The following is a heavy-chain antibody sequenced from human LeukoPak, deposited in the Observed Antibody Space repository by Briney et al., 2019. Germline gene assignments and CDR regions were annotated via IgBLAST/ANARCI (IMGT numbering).Heavy chain of an antibody. CDR3: ARVIGSGFPLKPDAFDI. J-gene: IGHJ3*02. V-gene: IGHV1-18*01. Sequence: ASVTVSCKASGYTFTSYGISWVRQAPGQGLEWMGWISAYNGNTNYAQKLQGRVTMTTDTSTSTAYMELRSLRSDDTAVYYCARVIGSGFPLKPDAFDIWGQGTMVTVSS. CDR1: GYTFTSYG. D-gene: IGHD6-19*01. CDR2: ISAYNGNT.